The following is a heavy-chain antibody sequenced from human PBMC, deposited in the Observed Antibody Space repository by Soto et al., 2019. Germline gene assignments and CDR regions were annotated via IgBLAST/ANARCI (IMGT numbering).Heavy chain of an antibody. Sequence: GGSLRLSCAASGFTFSSYAMHWVRQAPGKGLEWVAVISYDGSNKYYADSVKGRFTISRDNSKNTLYLQMNSLRAEETAVYYCARDIDYWGQGTLVTVSS. CDR2: ISYDGSNK. CDR1: GFTFSSYA. V-gene: IGHV3-30-3*01. J-gene: IGHJ4*02. CDR3: ARDIDY.